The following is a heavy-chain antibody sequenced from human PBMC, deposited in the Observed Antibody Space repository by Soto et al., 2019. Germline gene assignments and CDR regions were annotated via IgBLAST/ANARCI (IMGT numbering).Heavy chain of an antibody. CDR1: GFTFNSHW. CDR2: INGDGRST. CDR3: ARDPRDGYHSPPDY. J-gene: IGHJ4*02. V-gene: IGHV3-74*01. D-gene: IGHD5-12*01. Sequence: EVQLVESGGGLVQPGGSLRLSCVPSGFTFNSHWMHWVAQPPGKGLVGVSGINGDGRSTSSADSVRGRFTISRDNAKNTLYLQMNSLRAEDTAVYYCARDPRDGYHSPPDYWGQGTLVTVSS.